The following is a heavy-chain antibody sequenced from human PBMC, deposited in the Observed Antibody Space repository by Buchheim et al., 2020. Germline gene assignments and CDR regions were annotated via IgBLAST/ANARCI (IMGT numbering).Heavy chain of an antibody. J-gene: IGHJ5*02. Sequence: QVQLQQWGAGLLKPSETLSLTCAVYGGSFSGYYWSWIRQPPGKGLEWIGEINHSGSTNYNPSLKSRVTISVDTSKNKVPLKLSSVTAADTAVYYCARVGEEQTYNWFDPWGQGTL. CDR2: INHSGST. CDR1: GGSFSGYY. D-gene: IGHD1-26*01. CDR3: ARVGEEQTYNWFDP. V-gene: IGHV4-34*01.